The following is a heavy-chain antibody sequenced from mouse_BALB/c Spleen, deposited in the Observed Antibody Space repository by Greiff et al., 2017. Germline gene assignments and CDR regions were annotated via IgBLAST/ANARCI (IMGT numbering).Heavy chain of an antibody. J-gene: IGHJ1*01. CDR3: ARGRSYWYFDV. CDR1: GFSLTGYG. Sequence: VQRVESGPGLVAPSQSLSITCTVSGFSLTGYGVNWVRQPPGKGLEWLGMIWGDGSTDYNSALKSRLSISKDNSKSKVFLKMNSLQTDDTARYYCARGRSYWYFDVWGAGTTVTVSS. CDR2: IWGDGST. V-gene: IGHV2-6-7*01.